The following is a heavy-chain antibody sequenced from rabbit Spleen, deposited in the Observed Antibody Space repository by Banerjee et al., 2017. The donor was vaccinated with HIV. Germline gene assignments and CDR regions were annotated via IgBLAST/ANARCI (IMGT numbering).Heavy chain of an antibody. Sequence: QEQLEESGGGLVKPEGSLTLTCKASGFSFSDRYVMCWVRQAPGKGLEWIACINTSSGNSVYASWAKGRFIISRSSWTTVTLQMTSLTAADTARYFCARDLVAVIGWNFNLWGPGTLVTVS. CDR1: GFSFSDRYV. CDR2: INTSSGNS. CDR3: ARDLVAVIGWNFNL. D-gene: IGHD1-1*01. J-gene: IGHJ4*01. V-gene: IGHV1S45*01.